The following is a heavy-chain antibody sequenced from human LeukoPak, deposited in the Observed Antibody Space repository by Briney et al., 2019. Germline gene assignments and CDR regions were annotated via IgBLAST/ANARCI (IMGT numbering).Heavy chain of an antibody. V-gene: IGHV3-23*01. CDR3: AKDFTPDGIWDIDY. CDR2: IYGGGSGST. J-gene: IGHJ4*02. Sequence: GGSLRLSCAASGFTFYNYAMSWLRQAPGKGLEWVSGIYGGGSGSTFYAESVKGRFTISRDNSKNTLYLQMNSLRDEDTAIYYCAKDFTPDGIWDIDYWGRGTLITVSS. CDR1: GFTFYNYA. D-gene: IGHD1-14*01.